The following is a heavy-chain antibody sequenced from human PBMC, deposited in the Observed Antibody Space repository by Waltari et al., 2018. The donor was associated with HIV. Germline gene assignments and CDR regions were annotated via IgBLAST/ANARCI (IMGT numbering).Heavy chain of an antibody. Sequence: QVQLVPAGAEVHNPGSSGKASCKAFGGTFRSSAISWVRQAPGQGLEWMGRIIPILGIANYAQKFQGRVTITADKSTSTAYMGLSSLRSEDTAVYYCARDRGVVVPAAMGAFDIWGQGTMVTVSS. CDR1: GGTFRSSA. D-gene: IGHD2-2*01. J-gene: IGHJ3*02. V-gene: IGHV1-69*04. CDR2: IIPILGIA. CDR3: ARDRGVVVPAAMGAFDI.